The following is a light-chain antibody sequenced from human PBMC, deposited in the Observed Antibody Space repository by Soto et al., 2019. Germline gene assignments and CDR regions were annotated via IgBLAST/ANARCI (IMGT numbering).Light chain of an antibody. J-gene: IGKJ5*01. CDR3: QQYGSSPPIT. CDR1: QSVSSTY. V-gene: IGKV3-20*01. Sequence: EIFLTQSPFTLSLSAVEIATLSCRASQSVSSTYLAWYQQKPGQAPRPLIYGASSRATGIPDRFSGSGSGTDFTLTISRLEPEDFAVYYCQQYGSSPPITFGQGTRLETK. CDR2: GAS.